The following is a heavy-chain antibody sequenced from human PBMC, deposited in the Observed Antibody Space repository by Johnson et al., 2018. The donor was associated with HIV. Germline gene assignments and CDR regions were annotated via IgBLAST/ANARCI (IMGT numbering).Heavy chain of an antibody. CDR3: AKDKGSSSWFDAFDI. J-gene: IGHJ3*02. CDR2: ISWNSGSI. D-gene: IGHD6-13*01. Sequence: VQLVESGGGVVQPGRSLRLSCAASGFTFDDYAMHWVRQAPGKGLEWVSGISWNSGSIGYADSVKGRFTISRENAKNSLYLQMNSLRAGDTAVYYCAKDKGSSSWFDAFDIWGQGTMVTVSS. V-gene: IGHV3-9*01. CDR1: GFTFDDYA.